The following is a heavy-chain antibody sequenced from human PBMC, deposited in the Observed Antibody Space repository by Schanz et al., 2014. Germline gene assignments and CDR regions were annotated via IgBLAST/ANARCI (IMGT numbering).Heavy chain of an antibody. D-gene: IGHD5-18*01. CDR2: ISANNGNT. J-gene: IGHJ3*02. Sequence: QVQLVQSGAEVKKPGASVKVSCKASGYTFTRSGISWVRQAPGQGLEWMGWISANNGNTNYALKLQGRVTMTTDTATGTAYMELRSLRSDDTALYYCTRGGYSYALSAFDIWGQGTMVTVSS. CDR3: TRGGYSYALSAFDI. V-gene: IGHV1-18*01. CDR1: GYTFTRSG.